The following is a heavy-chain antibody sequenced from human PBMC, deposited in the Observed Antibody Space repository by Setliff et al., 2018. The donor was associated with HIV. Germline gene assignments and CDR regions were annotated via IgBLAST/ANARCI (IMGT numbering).Heavy chain of an antibody. D-gene: IGHD3-22*01. V-gene: IGHV3-11*03. CDR3: ARASYYYDSSGWVDY. Sequence: GGSLRLSCAASGFTFGDYYMSWIRQAPGKGLEWVSYISSSSSYTNYADSVKGRFTISRDNAKNSLYLQMNSLRAEDTAVYYCARASYYYDSSGWVDYWGQGTLVTVS. J-gene: IGHJ4*02. CDR1: GFTFGDYY. CDR2: ISSSSSYT.